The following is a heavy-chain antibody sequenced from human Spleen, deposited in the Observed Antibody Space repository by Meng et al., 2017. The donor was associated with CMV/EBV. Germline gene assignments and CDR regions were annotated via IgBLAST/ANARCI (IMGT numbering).Heavy chain of an antibody. CDR1: GYTFTTSG. J-gene: IGHJ5*02. CDR2: ISASNGNT. V-gene: IGHV1-18*01. Sequence: ASVKVSCKASGYTFTTSGINWVRQAPGQGLEWMGWISASNGNTSYALKVQDRVTMTTDTSTTTASMELGSLRSEDTAVYYCARGQGTGWFDPWGQGTLVTVSS. D-gene: IGHD3-10*01. CDR3: ARGQGTGWFDP.